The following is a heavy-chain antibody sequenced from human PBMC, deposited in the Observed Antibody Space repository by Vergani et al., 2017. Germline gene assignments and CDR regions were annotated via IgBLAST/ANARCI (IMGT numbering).Heavy chain of an antibody. CDR3: ARPVRLRCSSTRCFEDYFDY. J-gene: IGHJ4*02. V-gene: IGHV1-2*02. D-gene: IGHD2-2*01. CDR2: INPNSGGT. CDR1: GYTFTGYY. Sequence: QVQLVQSGAEVKKPGASVKVSCKASGYTFTGYYMHWVRQAPGQGLEWMGWINPNSGGTNYAQKFQGRVTMTRDTSISTAYMELRSLRSDDTAVYYCARPVRLRCSSTRCFEDYFDYWGQGTLVTVSS.